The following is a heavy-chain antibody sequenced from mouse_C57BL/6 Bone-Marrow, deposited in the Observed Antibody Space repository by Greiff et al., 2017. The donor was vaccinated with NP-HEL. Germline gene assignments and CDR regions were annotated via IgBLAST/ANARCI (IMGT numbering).Heavy chain of an antibody. D-gene: IGHD1-1*01. CDR1: GYTFTSYW. J-gene: IGHJ2*01. Sequence: QVQLKQPGAELVKPGASVKLSCKASGYTFTSYWMHWVKQRPGQGLEWIGMIHPNSGSTNYNEKFKSKATLTVDKSSSTAYMQLSSLTSEDSAVYYCASITTVAATGDYWGQGTTLTVSS. CDR2: IHPNSGST. CDR3: ASITTVAATGDY. V-gene: IGHV1-64*01.